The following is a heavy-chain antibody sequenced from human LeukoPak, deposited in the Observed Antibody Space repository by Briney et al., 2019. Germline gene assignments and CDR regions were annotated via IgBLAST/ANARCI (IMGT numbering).Heavy chain of an antibody. CDR1: GFTFSNAW. V-gene: IGHV3-15*01. CDR3: AKDPGGSRAYYFDY. Sequence: GGSLRLSCAASGFTFSNAWMSWVRQAPGKGLEWVGRIKSKTDGGTTDYAAPVKGRFTISRDDSKNTLYLQMNSLRAEDTAVYYCAKDPGGSRAYYFDYWGQGTLVTVSS. D-gene: IGHD1-26*01. CDR2: IKSKTDGGTT. J-gene: IGHJ4*02.